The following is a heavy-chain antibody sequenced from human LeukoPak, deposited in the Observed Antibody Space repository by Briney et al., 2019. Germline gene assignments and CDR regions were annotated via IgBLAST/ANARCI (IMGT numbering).Heavy chain of an antibody. V-gene: IGHV2-5*02. J-gene: IGHJ6*03. CDR3: AHSGGARFGEQYYYYMDV. CDR1: GFSLSTSGVG. CDR2: IYWDDDK. Sequence: SGPTLVKPTQTLTLTCTFSGFSLSTSGVGVGWIRQPPGKALEWLALIYWDDDKRYSPSLKSRLTITKDTSKNQVVLTMTNMDPVDTATYYCAHSGGARFGEQYYYYMDVWGKGTTVTVSS. D-gene: IGHD3-10*01.